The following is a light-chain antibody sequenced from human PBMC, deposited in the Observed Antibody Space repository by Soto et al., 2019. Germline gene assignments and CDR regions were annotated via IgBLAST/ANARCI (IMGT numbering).Light chain of an antibody. CDR3: LQYHNLWA. CDR2: RAS. CDR1: RNVGSN. J-gene: IGKJ1*01. V-gene: IGKV3-15*01. Sequence: EIVMTQSPNTLYVSPRERATISCRASRNVGSNIAWYQQRPGQAPRLLIYRASTRATGVPARFSGSGSGTDFTLTISSLQSEDFTVYSCLQYHNLWAFGQGTMVDVK.